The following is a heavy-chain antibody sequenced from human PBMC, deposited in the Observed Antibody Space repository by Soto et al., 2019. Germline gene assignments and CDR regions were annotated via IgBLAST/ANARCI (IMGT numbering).Heavy chain of an antibody. CDR3: ARVGYYYYYGMDV. Sequence: SETLSLTCAVYGGSFSGYYWSWIRQPPGKGLEWIGEINHSGSTNYNPPLKSRVTISVDTSKNQFSLKLSSATAADTAVYYCARVGYYYYYGMDVWGQGTTVTVSS. CDR2: INHSGST. J-gene: IGHJ6*02. CDR1: GGSFSGYY. V-gene: IGHV4-34*01.